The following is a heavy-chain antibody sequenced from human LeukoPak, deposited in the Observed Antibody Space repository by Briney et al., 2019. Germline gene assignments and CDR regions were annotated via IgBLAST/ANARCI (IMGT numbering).Heavy chain of an antibody. Sequence: SETLSLTCTVSGGSISSYYWSWIRQPPGKGLEWIGYIYYSGSTNYNPSLKSRVTISVDTSENQFSLKLSSVTAADTAVYYCARAGGAVVPAAIDYWGQGTLVTVSS. D-gene: IGHD2-2*02. CDR1: GGSISSYY. V-gene: IGHV4-59*01. J-gene: IGHJ4*02. CDR2: IYYSGST. CDR3: ARAGGAVVPAAIDY.